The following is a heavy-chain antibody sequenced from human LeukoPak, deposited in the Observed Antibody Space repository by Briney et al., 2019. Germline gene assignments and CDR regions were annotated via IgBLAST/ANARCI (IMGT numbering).Heavy chain of an antibody. Sequence: GGSLRLSCAASGFTVSSNYMSWVRQAPGKGLEWVSAISGSGGSTYYADSVKGRFTISRDNSKNTLYLQMNSLRAEDTAVYYCATQNLAVAGSWGQGTLVTVSS. D-gene: IGHD6-19*01. CDR1: GFTVSSNY. CDR3: ATQNLAVAGS. CDR2: ISGSGGST. J-gene: IGHJ5*02. V-gene: IGHV3-23*01.